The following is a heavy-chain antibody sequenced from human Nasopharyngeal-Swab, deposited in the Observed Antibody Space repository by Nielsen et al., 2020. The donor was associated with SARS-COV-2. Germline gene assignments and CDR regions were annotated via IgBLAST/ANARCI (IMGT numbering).Heavy chain of an antibody. D-gene: IGHD3-22*01. CDR1: GYTLTELS. CDR2: FDPEEGET. CDR3: ATVADSSAEIDY. J-gene: IGHJ4*02. Sequence: VKVSCKVSGYTLTELSLHWVRLAPGKGLEWMGRFDPEEGETIHAQKFQGRVTMTEDTSTDTAYMELSSLRSEDTAVYYCATVADSSAEIDYWGQGTLVTVSS. V-gene: IGHV1-24*01.